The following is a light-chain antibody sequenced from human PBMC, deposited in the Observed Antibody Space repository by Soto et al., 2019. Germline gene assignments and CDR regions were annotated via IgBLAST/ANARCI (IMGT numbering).Light chain of an antibody. J-gene: IGLJ3*02. CDR3: SSYTSSSIWV. CDR1: SSDVGGYNY. Sequence: QSALTQPASVSGSPGQSITISCTGTSSDVGGYNYVSWNQQHPGKAPKLMIYEVSNRPSGVSNRFSGSKSGNTASLTISGLQAEDEADYYCSSYTSSSIWVFGGGTKVTVL. CDR2: EVS. V-gene: IGLV2-14*01.